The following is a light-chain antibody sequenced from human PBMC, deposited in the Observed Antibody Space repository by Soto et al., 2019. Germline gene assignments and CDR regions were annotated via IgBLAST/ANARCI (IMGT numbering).Light chain of an antibody. Sequence: IVMTHSPATLSVPPGEIATLSFRASQSVSSNLAWYQQKPGQAPRLLIYGASTRATGIPARFSGSGSGTEFTLTISSLQPDDFATYYCQHYNSYSEAFGQGTKVDIK. J-gene: IGKJ1*01. CDR3: QHYNSYSEA. CDR1: QSVSSN. V-gene: IGKV3-15*01. CDR2: GAS.